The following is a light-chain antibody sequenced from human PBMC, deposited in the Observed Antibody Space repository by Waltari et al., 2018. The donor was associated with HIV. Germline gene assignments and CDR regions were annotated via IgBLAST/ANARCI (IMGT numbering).Light chain of an antibody. CDR2: SND. CDR3: AAWDDSLNGM. Sequence: QSVLTQPPSVSGTPGQNVTISCSGSSTNIGSNIVNWYQQVPEAAPKLLIYSNDQRPAGVPDRFSGSKSGTSAFLAISGLQSADEADYYCAAWDDSLNGMFGGGTKLTV. J-gene: IGLJ3*02. V-gene: IGLV1-44*01. CDR1: STNIGSNI.